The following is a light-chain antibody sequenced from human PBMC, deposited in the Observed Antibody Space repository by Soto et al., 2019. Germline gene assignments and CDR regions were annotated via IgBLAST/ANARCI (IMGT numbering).Light chain of an antibody. CDR1: QSLVXSDGNTY. CDR3: MQTTQWPHT. V-gene: IGKV2-30*01. Sequence: DVVMTQSPLSLPVTLGQPASISCRSSQSLVXSDGNTYLNWFQQRPGQSPRRLIYKVSNRDSGVPDRFSGSGSGTIFTLKISRVEAEDVGLYYCMQTTQWPHTFGQGTRLEIK. CDR2: KVS. J-gene: IGKJ5*01.